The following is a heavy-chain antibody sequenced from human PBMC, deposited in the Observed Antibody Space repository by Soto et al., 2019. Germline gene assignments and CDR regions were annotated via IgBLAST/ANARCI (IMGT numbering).Heavy chain of an antibody. V-gene: IGHV1-18*01. CDR2: ISAYNGNT. Sequence: ASVKVSCEASGYTFTSYGISWVRQAPGQGLEWMGWISAYNGNTNYAQKLQGRVTMTTDTSTSTAYMELRSLRSDDTAVYYCASAETQYSSGWYRIDYWGQGTLVTVSS. J-gene: IGHJ4*02. CDR1: GYTFTSYG. CDR3: ASAETQYSSGWYRIDY. D-gene: IGHD6-19*01.